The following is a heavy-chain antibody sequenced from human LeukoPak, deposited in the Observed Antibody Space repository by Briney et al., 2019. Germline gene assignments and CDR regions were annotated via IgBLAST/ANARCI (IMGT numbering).Heavy chain of an antibody. Sequence: ASVKVSCKASGGILSKWSISWVRQAPGQGLEWVGTIIPEFDEAHYAQKLQGRVTISTDDSATAAYMELSSLRSDDTAVYYCASGGVTVYSYGPDYWGQGTLVAVSS. V-gene: IGHV1-69*05. CDR1: GGILSKWS. D-gene: IGHD5-18*01. CDR2: IIPEFDEA. CDR3: ASGGVTVYSYGPDY. J-gene: IGHJ4*02.